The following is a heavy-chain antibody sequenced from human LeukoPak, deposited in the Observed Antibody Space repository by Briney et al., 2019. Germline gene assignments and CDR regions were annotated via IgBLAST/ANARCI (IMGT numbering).Heavy chain of an antibody. CDR3: ARDQVVTANDYYYYYGMDV. CDR1: GFTFSSYS. V-gene: IGHV3-21*01. J-gene: IGHJ6*02. CDR2: ISSSSSYI. D-gene: IGHD2-21*02. Sequence: GGSLRLSCAASGFTFSSYSMNWVRQAPGKGQEWVSSISSSSSYIYYADSVKGQFTISRDNAKNSLYLQMNSLRAEDTAVYYCARDQVVTANDYYYYYGMDVWGQGTTVTVSS.